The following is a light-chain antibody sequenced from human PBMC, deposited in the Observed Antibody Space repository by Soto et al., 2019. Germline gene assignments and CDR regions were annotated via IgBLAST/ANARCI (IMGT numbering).Light chain of an antibody. CDR1: QSISNS. CDR2: GAS. J-gene: IGKJ2*01. Sequence: EMVMTQSPASLSVSPGETATLSCRASQSISNSLAWYQQKPGQAPSLLIYGASTKATGIPARFSGSGSGTEFTLTISSLQSEDSALYYCQQYNNWPPRTFGQGTKLEIK. V-gene: IGKV3-15*01. CDR3: QQYNNWPPRT.